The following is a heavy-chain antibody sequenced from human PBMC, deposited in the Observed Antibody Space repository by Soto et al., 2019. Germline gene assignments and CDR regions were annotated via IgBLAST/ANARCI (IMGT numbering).Heavy chain of an antibody. CDR3: ARLRRDWGDAFDL. CDR2: IIPVFDKA. Sequence: QVQLVQSGADVKKPGSSVRVSCKTSGGPFGNSAISWVRQAPAQRLEWIGEIIPVFDKANYAQNFRGRLTITADDSTATVFMQLSSLRSEDTAVYFCARLRRDWGDAFDLWGQGTLVTVSS. J-gene: IGHJ3*01. CDR1: GGPFGNSA. D-gene: IGHD3-16*01. V-gene: IGHV1-69*01.